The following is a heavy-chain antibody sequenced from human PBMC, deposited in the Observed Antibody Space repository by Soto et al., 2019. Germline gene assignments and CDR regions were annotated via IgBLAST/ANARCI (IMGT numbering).Heavy chain of an antibody. CDR1: GGSISSSSYY. J-gene: IGHJ4*02. CDR3: ASATWRSGGYYFDY. Sequence: QLQLQESGPGLVKPSETLSLTCTVSGGSISSSSYYWGWIRQPPGKGLEWIGSIYYSGSTYYNPPLKSRVPISVDTSKNQFSLKLSSVTAADTAVYYCASATWRSGGYYFDYWGQGTLVTVSS. V-gene: IGHV4-39*01. D-gene: IGHD3-10*01. CDR2: IYYSGST.